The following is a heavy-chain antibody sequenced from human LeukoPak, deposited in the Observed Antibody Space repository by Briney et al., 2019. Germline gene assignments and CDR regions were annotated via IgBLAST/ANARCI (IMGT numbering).Heavy chain of an antibody. CDR3: ARSVSWGLLVRDDAFDI. Sequence: SETLSLTCTVSGGFISSSGYYWGWIRQPPGKGLEWIGYIHYSGSTNYNPSLKSRVTTSVDTSKKQFSLKLRSVTAADTAVYYCARSVSWGLLVRDDAFDIWGQGTMVTVSS. J-gene: IGHJ3*02. CDR2: IHYSGST. V-gene: IGHV4-61*05. CDR1: GGFISSSGYY. D-gene: IGHD2-21*01.